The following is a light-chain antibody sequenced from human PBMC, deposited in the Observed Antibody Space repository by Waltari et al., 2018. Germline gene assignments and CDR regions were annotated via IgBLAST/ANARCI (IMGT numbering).Light chain of an antibody. CDR1: SGHSSNV. Sequence: QLVLTQSPSASASLGASVKLTCTLSSGHSSNVIAWLQQQPEKGPRYLMKVNSDGSHSKGDEIPDGFSGSSSGTERYLTISGLQSEDEADYYCQTGGHGTWVFGGGTKLTVL. J-gene: IGLJ3*02. CDR3: QTGGHGTWV. V-gene: IGLV4-69*01. CDR2: VNSDGSH.